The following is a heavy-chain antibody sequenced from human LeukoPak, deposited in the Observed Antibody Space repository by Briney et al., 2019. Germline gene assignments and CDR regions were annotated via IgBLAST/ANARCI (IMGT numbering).Heavy chain of an antibody. CDR1: GYTFTGYY. CDR2: INPNSGGT. J-gene: IGHJ4*02. D-gene: IGHD3-22*01. CDR3: ARGLYYYDSSGPFDY. Sequence: GASVKVSCKASGYTFTGYYMHWVRQAPGQGLEWMGWINPNSGGTNYAQKFQGRVTVTRDTSISTAYMELSRLRSDDTAVYYCARGLYYYDSSGPFDYWGQGTLVTVSS. V-gene: IGHV1-2*02.